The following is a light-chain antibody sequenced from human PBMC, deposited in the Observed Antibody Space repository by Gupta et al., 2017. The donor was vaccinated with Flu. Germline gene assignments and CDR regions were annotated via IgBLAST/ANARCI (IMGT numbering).Light chain of an antibody. V-gene: IGLV2-14*03. CDR3: ASYDGTSTI. J-gene: IGLJ2*01. Sequence: HSALAQPASASGSPGQTLTFSCPGTFSDIGCYSVVSWYQHYPGEAPYLIIFDFGRRHSGVSDRVSGSRSGNTASLTISGLQAGDEADYYCASYDGTSTIFGEGTKLTVL. CDR2: DFG. CDR1: FSDIGCYSV.